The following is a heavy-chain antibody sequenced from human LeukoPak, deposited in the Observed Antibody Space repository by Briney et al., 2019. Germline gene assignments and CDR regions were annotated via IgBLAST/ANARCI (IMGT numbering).Heavy chain of an antibody. CDR2: ISYNSSNK. D-gene: IGHD3-10*01. J-gene: IGHJ4*02. CDR3: ATNYGSGSGY. V-gene: IGHV3-21*01. Sequence: GGSLRLSCAASRFTFSTYTMKWVRQAPGKGLEWVSSISYNSSNKYYTDAVKGRFTITSNNAKNSLYLQVNSLSAEDTAVYYCATNYGSGSGYWGQGTLVTVSS. CDR1: RFTFSTYT.